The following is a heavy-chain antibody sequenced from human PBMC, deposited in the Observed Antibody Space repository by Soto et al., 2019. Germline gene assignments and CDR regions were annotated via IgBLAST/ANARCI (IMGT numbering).Heavy chain of an antibody. Sequence: GGSLRLSCAAAGFDFEDYAMHWVRQVPGKGLEWVSLTNSDGTDSYYMDSVKGRFTISRDNAKSTLYLQMDRLRPEDTALYFCAKSLYYYDSIPLDHWGQGTLVTVYS. J-gene: IGHJ4*02. CDR3: AKSLYYYDSIPLDH. CDR2: TNSDGTDS. V-gene: IGHV3-43D*04. D-gene: IGHD3-22*01. CDR1: GFDFEDYA.